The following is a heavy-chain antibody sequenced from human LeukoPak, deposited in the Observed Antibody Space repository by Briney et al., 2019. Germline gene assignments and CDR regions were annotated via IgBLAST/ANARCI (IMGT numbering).Heavy chain of an antibody. V-gene: IGHV3-23*01. CDR1: GFTFSSYE. CDR3: AKDRLPSPTAPRFDP. D-gene: IGHD2/OR15-2a*01. Sequence: GGSLRLSCAASGFTFSSYEMNWVRQGPGKGLEWVSVISGSGGRTSYADSVKGRFTISRDNSKNTLYLQMNSLRAEDTALYYCAKDRLPSPTAPRFDPWGQGTQVTVSS. J-gene: IGHJ5*02. CDR2: ISGSGGRT.